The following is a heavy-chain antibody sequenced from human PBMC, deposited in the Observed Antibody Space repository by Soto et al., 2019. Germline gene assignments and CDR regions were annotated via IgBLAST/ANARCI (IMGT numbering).Heavy chain of an antibody. CDR3: VKDESINWYSGHFRH. V-gene: IGHV3-9*01. D-gene: IGHD6-13*01. J-gene: IGHJ1*01. Sequence: GGSLRLSCAASGFTFDDYAMHWVRQVPGKGLEWVSGINWNSGSIGYGDSVKGRFAISGDNAKNSLHLQMNSLSAEDTAFYYCVKDESINWYSGHFRHWGQGTLVTVSS. CDR1: GFTFDDYA. CDR2: INWNSGSI.